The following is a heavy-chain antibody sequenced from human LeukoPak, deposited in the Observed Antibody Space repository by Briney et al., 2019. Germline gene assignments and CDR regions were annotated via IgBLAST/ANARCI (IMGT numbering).Heavy chain of an antibody. CDR1: GFTFSSHW. J-gene: IGHJ2*01. D-gene: IGHD2-8*02. CDR3: ARDSNTDWYFDL. Sequence: GGSLRLSCAASGFTFSSHWVHWVRQAPGKGLVWVSHINNDGRSTRYADSVKGRFTISRDNAKNTVYLQMNSLRAEDTAVYYCARDSNTDWYFDLWGRGTLVTVSS. V-gene: IGHV3-74*01. CDR2: INNDGRST.